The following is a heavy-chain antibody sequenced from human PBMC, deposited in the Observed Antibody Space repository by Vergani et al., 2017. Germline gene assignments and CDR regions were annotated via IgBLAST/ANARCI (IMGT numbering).Heavy chain of an antibody. CDR3: AKEGGGYCSGGTCYPEY. CDR2: IRSDESRR. CDR1: GFTFSSYW. Sequence: QVQLVESGGGLVKPGGSLRLSCAASGFTFSSYWMHWVRQAPGKGLVWVASIRSDESRRYYGDSMEGPFTISRDNSKNTLYLQMKSLRPEDTAVYYCAKEGGGYCSGGTCYPEYWGQGTLVIVSS. J-gene: IGHJ4*02. D-gene: IGHD2-15*01. V-gene: IGHV3-30*02.